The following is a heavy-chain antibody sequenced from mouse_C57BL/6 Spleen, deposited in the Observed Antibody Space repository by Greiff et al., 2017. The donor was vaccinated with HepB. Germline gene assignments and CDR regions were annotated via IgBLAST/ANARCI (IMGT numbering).Heavy chain of an antibody. V-gene: IGHV1-64*01. J-gene: IGHJ2*01. Sequence: QVQLQQPGAELVKPGASVKLSCKASGYTFTSYWMRWVKQRPGQGLEWIGMIHPNSGSTNYNEKFKSKATLTVDKSSSTAYMQLSSLTSEDSAVYYCAGSPRITTSPAYWGQGTTLTVSS. CDR1: GYTFTSYW. CDR3: AGSPRITTSPAY. CDR2: IHPNSGST. D-gene: IGHD1-1*01.